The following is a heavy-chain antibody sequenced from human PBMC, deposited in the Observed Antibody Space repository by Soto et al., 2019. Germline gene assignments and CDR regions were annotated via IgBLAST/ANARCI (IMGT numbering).Heavy chain of an antibody. CDR3: ARRYGDCFDY. D-gene: IGHD4-17*01. CDR2: IYYSGST. V-gene: IGHV4-59*08. J-gene: IGHJ4*02. CDR1: GGSISSYY. Sequence: SETLSLTCTVSGGSISSYYWSWIRQPPGKGLEWIGYIYYSGSTNYNPSLKSRVTISVDTSKNQFSLKLSSVTAADTAVYYCARRYGDCFDYWGQGTLVTV.